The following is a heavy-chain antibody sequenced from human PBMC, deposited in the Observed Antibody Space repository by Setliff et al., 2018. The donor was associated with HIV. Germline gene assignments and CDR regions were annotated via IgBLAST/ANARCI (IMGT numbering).Heavy chain of an antibody. D-gene: IGHD3-10*01. CDR1: GFRFSTYG. CDR3: TRDPTPKELWFFSGYYSDY. Sequence: PGGSLRLSCVASGFRFSTYGMHWVRQAPGKGLEWVTFIASDVSKTHIADSVKGRLTISRDNSKNMLYLQMNSLSADDTAVYYCTRDPTPKELWFFSGYYSDYWGQGTLVTVSS. J-gene: IGHJ4*02. CDR2: IASDVSKT. V-gene: IGHV3-30*02.